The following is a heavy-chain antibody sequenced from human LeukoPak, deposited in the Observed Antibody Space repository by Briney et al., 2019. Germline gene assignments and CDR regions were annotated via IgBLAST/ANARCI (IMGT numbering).Heavy chain of an antibody. D-gene: IGHD1-26*01. Sequence: SETLSLTCTVFGGSIRGYHWSWIRQPPGKGLEWIGHFYYSGSTNFNPSLKSRVTISGDASKNQFSLKVISVTAADTAVYYCARDLVKEKPSGGFYYYGMDVWGQGTTVTVSS. CDR3: ARDLVKEKPSGGFYYYGMDV. CDR2: FYYSGST. J-gene: IGHJ6*02. V-gene: IGHV4-59*01. CDR1: GGSIRGYH.